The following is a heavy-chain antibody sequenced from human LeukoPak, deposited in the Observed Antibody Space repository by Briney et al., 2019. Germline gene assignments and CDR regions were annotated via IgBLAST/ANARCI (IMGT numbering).Heavy chain of an antibody. CDR3: AREPSNYGDHYFDY. J-gene: IGHJ4*02. D-gene: IGHD4-17*01. CDR2: IYSDNT. V-gene: IGHV3-53*01. Sequence: PGGSLRLSCTVSGFTVSSNSMSWVRQAPGKGLEWVSFIYSDNTHYSDSVKGRFTISRDNSKNTLYLQMNSLRAEDTAVYYCAREPSNYGDHYFDYWGQGTLVIVSS. CDR1: GFTVSSNS.